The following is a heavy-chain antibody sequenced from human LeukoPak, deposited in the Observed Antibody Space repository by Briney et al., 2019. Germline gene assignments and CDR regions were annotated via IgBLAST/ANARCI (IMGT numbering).Heavy chain of an antibody. Sequence: ASVKVSCKASGGTFSSYAISWVRQAPGQGLEWMGRIIPILGIANYAQKFQGRVTITADRSTSTAYMELSSLRTEDTAVYYRARDDYGEYPTPYWGQGTLVTVSS. CDR2: IIPILGIA. CDR1: GGTFSSYA. J-gene: IGHJ4*02. V-gene: IGHV1-69*04. CDR3: ARDDYGEYPTPY. D-gene: IGHD4-17*01.